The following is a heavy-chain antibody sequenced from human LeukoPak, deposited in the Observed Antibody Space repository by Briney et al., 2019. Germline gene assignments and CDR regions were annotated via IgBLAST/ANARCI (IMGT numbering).Heavy chain of an antibody. CDR1: GFTFSSYW. Sequence: PGGSLRLSCAASGFTFSSYWMSWVRQAPGKGLEWVANIKQGGSEKYYVDSVKGRFTISRDNAKNSLYLQVNSLRAEDTAVYYCVRDNGEVVVAAIYYYYYYYMDVWGKGTTVTVSS. D-gene: IGHD2-15*01. V-gene: IGHV3-7*01. CDR2: IKQGGSEK. CDR3: VRDNGEVVVAAIYYYYYYYMDV. J-gene: IGHJ6*03.